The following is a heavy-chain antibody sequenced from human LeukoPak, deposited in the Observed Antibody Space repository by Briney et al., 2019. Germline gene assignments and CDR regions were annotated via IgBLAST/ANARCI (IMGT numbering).Heavy chain of an antibody. Sequence: PSETLSLTCNVSGASMSSNYWSWIRQPPGKGLEWIGYIYHSGNTNFSPSLESRVTMSVDESKNQFSLRVYFVSAADTAVYYCASTRRAAVAGRFDSWGQGTLVTVSS. V-gene: IGHV4-4*09. CDR2: IYHSGNT. CDR3: ASTRRAAVAGRFDS. D-gene: IGHD6-19*01. J-gene: IGHJ4*02. CDR1: GASMSSNY.